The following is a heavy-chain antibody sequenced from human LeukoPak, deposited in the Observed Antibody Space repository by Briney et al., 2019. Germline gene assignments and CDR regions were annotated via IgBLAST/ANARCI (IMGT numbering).Heavy chain of an antibody. J-gene: IGHJ6*02. V-gene: IGHV1-2*02. D-gene: IGHD6-19*01. CDR1: GYTFTGYY. CDR2: INPNSGGT. Sequence: ASVKVSCEASGYTFTGYYMHWVRQAPGQGLEWMGWINPNSGGTNYAQKFQGRVTMTRDTSISTAYMELSRLRSDDTAVYYCALDSGWYYYYGMDVWGQGTTVTVSS. CDR3: ALDSGWYYYYGMDV.